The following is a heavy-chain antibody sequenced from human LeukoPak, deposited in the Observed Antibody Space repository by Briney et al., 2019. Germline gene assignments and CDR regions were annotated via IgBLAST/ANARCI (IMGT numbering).Heavy chain of an antibody. CDR2: IYPGDSDT. CDR1: GYSFTSYW. Sequence: GESLKISCKGSGYSFTSYWIGWVRQMPGKGLEWMGNIYPGDSDTRYSPSFQGQVTISADKSISTAYLQWSSLKASDTAMYYCARLGALYCSSTSCYAFDYWGQGTLVTVSS. J-gene: IGHJ4*02. D-gene: IGHD2-2*01. CDR3: ARLGALYCSSTSCYAFDY. V-gene: IGHV5-51*01.